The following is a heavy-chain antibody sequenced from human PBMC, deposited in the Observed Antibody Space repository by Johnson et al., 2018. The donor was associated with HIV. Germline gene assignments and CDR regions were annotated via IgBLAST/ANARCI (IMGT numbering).Heavy chain of an antibody. CDR1: GFTFSSYA. V-gene: IGHV3-30*04. CDR3: AGASGSTARCSSWSDDAFDI. J-gene: IGHJ3*02. D-gene: IGHD6-13*01. CDR2: ISYDGSNK. Sequence: QVQLVESGGGLVQPGGSLRLSCAASGFTFSSYAMHWVRQAPGKGLEWVAVISYDGSNKYYADSVKGRITISRDNTKNTLYLQMNGLRAEGTAVYYCAGASGSTARCSSWSDDAFDIWGQGTMVTVSS.